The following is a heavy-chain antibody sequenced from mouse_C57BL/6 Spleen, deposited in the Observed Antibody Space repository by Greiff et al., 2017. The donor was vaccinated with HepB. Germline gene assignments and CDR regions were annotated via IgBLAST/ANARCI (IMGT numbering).Heavy chain of an antibody. V-gene: IGHV5-4*01. D-gene: IGHD1-1*01. CDR3: ARDRSSSSYYAMDY. J-gene: IGHJ4*01. CDR1: GFTFSSYA. Sequence: EVQGVESGGGLVKPGGSLKLSCAASGFTFSSYAMSWVRQTPEKRLEWVATISDGGSYTYYPDNVKGRFTISRDNAKNNLYLQMSHLKSEDTAMYYCARDRSSSSYYAMDYWGQGTSVTVSS. CDR2: ISDGGSYT.